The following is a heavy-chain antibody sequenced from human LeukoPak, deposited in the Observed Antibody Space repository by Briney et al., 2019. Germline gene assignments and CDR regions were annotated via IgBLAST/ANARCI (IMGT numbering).Heavy chain of an antibody. CDR3: AKDYRPHDFWSGLVDY. V-gene: IGHV3-30*18. D-gene: IGHD3-3*01. CDR2: ISYDGSNK. J-gene: IGHJ4*02. CDR1: GFTFSNYG. Sequence: GGSLRLSCAASGFTFSNYGMHWVRQAPGKGLEWVTLISYDGSNKYYADSVKGRFTISRDNSKNTLYLQMNSLRAEDTAVYYCAKDYRPHDFWSGLVDYWGQGTLVAVSS.